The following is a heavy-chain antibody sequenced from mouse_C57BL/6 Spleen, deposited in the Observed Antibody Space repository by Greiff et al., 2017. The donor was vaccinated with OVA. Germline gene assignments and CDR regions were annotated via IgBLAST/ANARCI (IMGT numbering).Heavy chain of an antibody. J-gene: IGHJ2*01. V-gene: IGHV5-17*01. CDR1: GFTFSDYG. CDR2: ISSGSSTI. Sequence: EVNVVESGGGLVKPGGSLKLSCAASGFTFSDYGMHWVRQAPEKGLEWVAYISSGSSTIYYADTVKGRFTISRDNAKNTLFLQMTSLRSEDTAMYYCARREGYYDYGFDYWGQGTTPTVSS. CDR3: ARREGYYDYGFDY. D-gene: IGHD2-4*01.